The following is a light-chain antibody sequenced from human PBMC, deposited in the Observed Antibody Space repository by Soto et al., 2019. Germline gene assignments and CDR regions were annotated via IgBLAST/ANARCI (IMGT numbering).Light chain of an antibody. CDR2: DVS. CDR3: CSYAGSYTRV. V-gene: IGLV2-11*01. Sequence: QSALTQPRSESGSPGQSVTIYCTGTSSDVGGYNYVSWYQQHPGKAPKLMIYDVSKRPSGVPDRFSGSKSGNTASLTISGLQAEDEADYYCCSYAGSYTRVFGGGTKLTVL. CDR1: SSDVGGYNY. J-gene: IGLJ3*02.